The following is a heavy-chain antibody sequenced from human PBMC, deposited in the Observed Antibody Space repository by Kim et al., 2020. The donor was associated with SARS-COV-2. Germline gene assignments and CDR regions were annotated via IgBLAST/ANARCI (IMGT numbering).Heavy chain of an antibody. D-gene: IGHD2-2*02. Sequence: SETLSLTCAVYGGSFSGYYWSWIRQPPGKGLEWIGEINHSGSTNYNPSLKSRVTISVDTSKNQFSLKLSSVTAADTAVYYCARGWQLPAAIQTFDYWGQGTLVTVSS. CDR2: INHSGST. CDR1: GGSFSGYY. V-gene: IGHV4-34*01. CDR3: ARGWQLPAAIQTFDY. J-gene: IGHJ4*02.